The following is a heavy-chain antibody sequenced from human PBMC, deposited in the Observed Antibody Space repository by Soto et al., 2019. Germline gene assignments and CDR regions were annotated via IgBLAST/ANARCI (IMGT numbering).Heavy chain of an antibody. V-gene: IGHV1-69*02. CDR2: IIPILGIA. CDR1: GGTFSSYT. Sequence: SVKVSCKASGGTFSSYTISWVRQAPGQGLEWMGRIIPILGIANYAQKFQGRVTITADKSTSTAYMELCSLRSEDTAVYYCARPHHSSSWYNAFDIWGQGTMVTVSS. D-gene: IGHD6-13*01. J-gene: IGHJ3*02. CDR3: ARPHHSSSWYNAFDI.